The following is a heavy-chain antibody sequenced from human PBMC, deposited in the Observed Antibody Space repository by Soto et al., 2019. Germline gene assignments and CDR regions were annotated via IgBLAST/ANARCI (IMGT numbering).Heavy chain of an antibody. Sequence: GSLRLSCAASGFTFSSYAMHWVRQAPGKGLEWVAVISYDGSNKYYADSVKGRFTISRDNSKNTLYLQMNSLRAEDTAVYYCAREHADLTSVGATETFDYWGQGTLVTVSS. J-gene: IGHJ4*02. CDR1: GFTFSSYA. D-gene: IGHD1-26*01. CDR3: AREHADLTSVGATETFDY. V-gene: IGHV3-30-3*01. CDR2: ISYDGSNK.